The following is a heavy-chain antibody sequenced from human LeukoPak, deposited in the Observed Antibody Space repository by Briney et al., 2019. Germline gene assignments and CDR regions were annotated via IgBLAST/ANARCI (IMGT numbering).Heavy chain of an antibody. V-gene: IGHV1-18*01. J-gene: IGHJ6*02. D-gene: IGHD4-17*01. CDR3: ATGPGYGDYSHRYYGMDV. CDR1: GYTFTSYG. Sequence: GASVKVSCKASGYTFTSYGISWVRQAPGQGLEWMGWTSASNGNTNYAQKLQGRVTMTTDTSTSTAYMELRSLRSDDTAVYYCATGPGYGDYSHRYYGMDVWGQGTTVTVSS. CDR2: TSASNGNT.